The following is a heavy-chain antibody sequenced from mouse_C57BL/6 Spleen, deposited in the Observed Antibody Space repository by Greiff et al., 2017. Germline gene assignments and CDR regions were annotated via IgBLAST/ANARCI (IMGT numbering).Heavy chain of an antibody. V-gene: IGHV1-15*01. CDR3: TSGTTVVFDY. CDR2: IDPETGGT. CDR1: GYTFTDYE. J-gene: IGHJ2*01. D-gene: IGHD1-1*01. Sequence: QVQLQQSGAELVRPGASVTLSCKASGYTFTDYEMHWVKQTPVHGLEWIGAIDPETGGTAYNQKFKGKAILTADKSSSTAYMELSSLTSEDSAVYYCTSGTTVVFDYWGQGTTLTVSS.